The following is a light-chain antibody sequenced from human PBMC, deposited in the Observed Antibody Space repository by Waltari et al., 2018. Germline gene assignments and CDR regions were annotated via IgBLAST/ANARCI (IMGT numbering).Light chain of an antibody. CDR1: RLRDYY. Sequence: SSELTQDPAVSVALGQTVRITCQGDRLRDYYASWYQQTAGQAPVLVIHGENNRPSGIPDRFSDSSSGNTASLTITGAQAGDEADYYCNSRDSSGNVVFGAGTKLTVL. CDR3: NSRDSSGNVV. V-gene: IGLV3-19*01. CDR2: GEN. J-gene: IGLJ2*01.